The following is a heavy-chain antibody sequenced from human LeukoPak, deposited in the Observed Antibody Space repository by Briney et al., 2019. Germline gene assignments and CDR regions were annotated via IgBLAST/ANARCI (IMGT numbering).Heavy chain of an antibody. CDR1: GGSISSYY. D-gene: IGHD3-22*01. V-gene: IGHV4-59*01. J-gene: IGHJ4*02. CDR2: IYYSGST. CDR3: ARVSSSGYYSFDY. Sequence: PSETLSLTCTVSGGSISSYYGSWIRQPPGKGLEGMGYIYYSGSTNYNPSLKSRVTISVDTSKNQFSLKLSSVTAADTAVYYCARVSSSGYYSFDYWGQGTLVTVSS.